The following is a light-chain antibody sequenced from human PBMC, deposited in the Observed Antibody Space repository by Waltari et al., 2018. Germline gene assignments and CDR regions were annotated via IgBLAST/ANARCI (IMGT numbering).Light chain of an antibody. CDR3: QQGSILPLT. Sequence: EVVLTQSPVTLSLAAGERATLSCRASESVSNYLAWYQQKPGQSPRLLIYDTSKRATGIPARLSGSGYATDFTLTINNLEAEDFALYYCQQGSILPLTCGGGTNVEIK. CDR1: ESVSNY. V-gene: IGKV3-11*01. J-gene: IGKJ4*01. CDR2: DTS.